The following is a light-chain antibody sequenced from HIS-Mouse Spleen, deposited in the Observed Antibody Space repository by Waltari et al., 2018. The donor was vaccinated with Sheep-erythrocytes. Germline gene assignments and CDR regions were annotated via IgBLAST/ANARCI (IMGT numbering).Light chain of an antibody. CDR1: QSVSSSY. Sequence: EIVWTQSPGTLSLSPGERATLSCRARQSVSSSYLAWYQQKPGQAPRLLIYGASSRATGIPDRFSGSGSGTDFTLTISRLEPEDFAVYYCQQYGSSPPEYTFGQGTKLEIK. CDR2: GAS. CDR3: QQYGSSPPEYT. V-gene: IGKV3-20*01. J-gene: IGKJ2*01.